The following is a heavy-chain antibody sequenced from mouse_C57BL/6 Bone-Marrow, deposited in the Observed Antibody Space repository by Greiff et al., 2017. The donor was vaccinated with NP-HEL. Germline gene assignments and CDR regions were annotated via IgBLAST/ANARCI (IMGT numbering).Heavy chain of an antibody. CDR3: ARRALGWLLPFAY. V-gene: IGHV5-17*01. D-gene: IGHD2-3*01. J-gene: IGHJ3*01. Sequence: DVKLVESGGGLVKPGGSLKLSCEASGFKVSDDGRKWGSEEEEKGLEGVAYISSGSSTIYYADTVKGRFTISRDNAKNTLFLQMTSLRSEDTAMYYCARRALGWLLPFAYWGQGTLVTVSA. CDR1: GFKVSDDG. CDR2: ISSGSSTI.